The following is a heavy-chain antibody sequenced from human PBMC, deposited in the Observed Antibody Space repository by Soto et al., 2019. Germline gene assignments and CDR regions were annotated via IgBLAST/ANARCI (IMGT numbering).Heavy chain of an antibody. Sequence: PGGSLRLSCAASGFTLGSYSGNWVRQAPGRGLEWVSYIGPSNNICYADSVRGRFAISRDNAKNSLYLQMDSLRAEDTAVYFCARASATDFDSRGLGTLVPVSS. D-gene: IGHD6-6*01. V-gene: IGHV3-48*01. CDR1: GFTLGSYS. CDR3: ARASATDFDS. J-gene: IGHJ4*02. CDR2: IGPSNNI.